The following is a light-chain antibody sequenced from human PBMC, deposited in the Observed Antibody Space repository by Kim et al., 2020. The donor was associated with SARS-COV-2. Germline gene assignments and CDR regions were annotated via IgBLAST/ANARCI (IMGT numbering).Light chain of an antibody. CDR3: QSYDSSLSGPNWV. V-gene: IGLV1-40*01. Sequence: TISCTESSSNIGAGYDVHWYQQLPGTAPKLLIYGNSNRPSGVPDRFSGSKSGTSASLAITGLQAEDEADYYCQSYDSSLSGPNWVFGGGTQLTVL. J-gene: IGLJ3*02. CDR1: SSNIGAGYD. CDR2: GNS.